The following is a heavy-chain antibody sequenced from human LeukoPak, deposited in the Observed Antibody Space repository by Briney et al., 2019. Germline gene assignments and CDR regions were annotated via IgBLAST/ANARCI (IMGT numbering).Heavy chain of an antibody. CDR1: GGSFSGYY. D-gene: IGHD6-6*01. V-gene: IGHV4-34*01. J-gene: IGHJ4*02. CDR2: INHSGST. CDR3: ARGRGSSSIDY. Sequence: PSETLSLTCAVYGGSFSGYYWSWIRQPPGKGLEWIGEINHSGSTNYNPSLKSRVTISVDTSKNQFSLKLSSVTAADTAVYYCARGRGSSSIDYWGQGTLVTVSS.